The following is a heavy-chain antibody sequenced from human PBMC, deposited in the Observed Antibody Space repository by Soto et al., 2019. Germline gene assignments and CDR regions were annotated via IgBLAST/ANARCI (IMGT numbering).Heavy chain of an antibody. J-gene: IGHJ4*02. CDR1: GFSLSTSGVG. D-gene: IGHD5-12*01. CDR2: IYLDDDK. CDR3: AHNLRSGYDFDY. V-gene: IGHV2-5*02. Sequence: SGPTLVKPTQTLTLTCTFSGFSLSTSGVGVGWIRQPPGKALEWLALIYLDDDKRYSPSLKSRLTITKDTSKNQVVLTMTNMDPVDTATYYCAHNLRSGYDFDYWGQGTLVTVSS.